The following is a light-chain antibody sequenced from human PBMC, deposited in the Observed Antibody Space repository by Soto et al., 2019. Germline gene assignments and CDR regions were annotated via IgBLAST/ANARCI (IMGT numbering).Light chain of an antibody. CDR1: SSDVGSYNY. CDR3: GSYTGSSRV. CDR2: EVS. Sequence: QSALTQPASVSGSPGQSITISCTGTSSDVGSYNYVSWYQQHPGKAPKLMIYEVSNRPSGVSNRFSGSKSGNTASLTISGLQAEDEADYYCGSYTGSSRVFGGGTKLTVL. J-gene: IGLJ2*01. V-gene: IGLV2-14*01.